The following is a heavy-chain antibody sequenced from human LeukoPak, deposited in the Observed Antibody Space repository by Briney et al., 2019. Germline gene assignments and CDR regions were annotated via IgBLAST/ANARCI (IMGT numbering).Heavy chain of an antibody. CDR3: ARDSARGGAFDI. CDR1: GYSFSSGYY. V-gene: IGHV4-38-2*02. CDR2: IYHSGST. Sequence: SETLSLTCTVSGYSFSSGYYWGWIRQPPGKGLEWIGSIYHSGSTYYNPSLKSRVTISVDTSKNQFSLKLSSVTAADTAVYYCARDSARGGAFDIWGQGTMVTVSS. D-gene: IGHD3-10*01. J-gene: IGHJ3*02.